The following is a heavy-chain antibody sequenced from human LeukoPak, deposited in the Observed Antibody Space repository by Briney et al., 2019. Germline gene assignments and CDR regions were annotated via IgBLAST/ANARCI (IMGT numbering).Heavy chain of an antibody. Sequence: KTSETLSLTCTVPGGSINNYFWSWIRQSPGKGLEWIGYIFFSGRTNYNPSLKSRVTISVDTSKNQFSLRLSSVTAANTAVYYCARQMGTSRVDFWGQGTLVTVSS. CDR1: GGSINNYF. CDR3: ARQMGTSRVDF. D-gene: IGHD1-14*01. CDR2: IFFSGRT. J-gene: IGHJ4*02. V-gene: IGHV4-59*08.